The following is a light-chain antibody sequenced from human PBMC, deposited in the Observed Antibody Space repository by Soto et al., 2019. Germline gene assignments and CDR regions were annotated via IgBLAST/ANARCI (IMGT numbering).Light chain of an antibody. CDR3: QQYYSMVH. CDR2: WAS. J-gene: IGKJ2*01. V-gene: IGKV4-1*01. CDR1: QSVLYSSNNKNY. Sequence: DIVMTQSPDSLAVSLGERATINCKSSQSVLYSSNNKNYLAWYQQKPGQPPKLLIYWASTRESGVPDRFSGSRSGTDFSLTISSLQAEDVAVYYCQQYYSMVHFGQGTKLEIK.